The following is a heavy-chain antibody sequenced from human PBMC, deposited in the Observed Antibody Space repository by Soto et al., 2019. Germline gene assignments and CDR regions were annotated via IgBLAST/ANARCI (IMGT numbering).Heavy chain of an antibody. D-gene: IGHD1-1*01. CDR2: ISSSGSTI. CDR1: GFTFSSYE. Sequence: PGGSLRLSCAASGFTFSSYEMNWVRQAPGKGLEWVSYISSSGSTIYYADSVKGRFTISRDNAKNSLYLQMNSLRAEDTAVYYCAPLGGTTRESSYYYGMDVWGQGTTVTVSS. V-gene: IGHV3-48*03. CDR3: APLGGTTRESSYYYGMDV. J-gene: IGHJ6*02.